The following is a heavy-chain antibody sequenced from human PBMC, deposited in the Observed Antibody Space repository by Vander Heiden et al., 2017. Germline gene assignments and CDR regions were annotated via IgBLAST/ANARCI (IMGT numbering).Heavy chain of an antibody. D-gene: IGHD6-19*01. CDR2: IYYSGST. V-gene: IGHV4-59*08. CDR3: ARHQWLRAGCAFDI. J-gene: IGHJ3*02. Sequence: QVQLQESGPGLVKPSETLSLTCTVSGASISSYDGSWIRQPPGKGLEWIGYIYYSGSTNDNPSLKSRVTISVDTSKNQFSLKLSSVTAADTAVYYCARHQWLRAGCAFDIWGQGTMVTLSS. CDR1: GASISSYD.